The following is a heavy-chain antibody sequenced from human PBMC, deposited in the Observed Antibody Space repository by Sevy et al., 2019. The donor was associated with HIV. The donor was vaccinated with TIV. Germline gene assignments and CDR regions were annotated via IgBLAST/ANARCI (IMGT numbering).Heavy chain of an antibody. D-gene: IGHD3-22*01. CDR2: ISYDGSNK. CDR3: ASDKGHTYYYDSSGYYVYYYYGMDV. CDR1: GFSFSSYA. V-gene: IGHV3-30-3*01. Sequence: GGSLRLSCAASGFSFSSYAMHWVRQAPGKGLEWVAVISYDGSNKYYADSVKGRFTISRDNSKNTLYLQMNSLRAEDTAVYHCASDKGHTYYYDSSGYYVYYYYGMDVWGQGSTVTVSS. J-gene: IGHJ6*02.